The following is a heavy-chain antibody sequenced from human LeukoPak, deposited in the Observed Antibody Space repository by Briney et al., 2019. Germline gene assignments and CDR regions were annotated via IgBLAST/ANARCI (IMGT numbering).Heavy chain of an antibody. Sequence: SGPALVKPTQTLTLTCTFSGVSLSTSGMHVGWIRQPPAKALEWLARIEWDDDKFYSTSLKTRLTISKDTSKNQVVLTLTNVDPVDTATYFCARIASGTNFDYWGQGTLVTVSS. CDR2: IEWDDDK. CDR3: ARIASGTNFDY. D-gene: IGHD1-1*01. V-gene: IGHV2-70*04. CDR1: GVSLSTSGMH. J-gene: IGHJ4*02.